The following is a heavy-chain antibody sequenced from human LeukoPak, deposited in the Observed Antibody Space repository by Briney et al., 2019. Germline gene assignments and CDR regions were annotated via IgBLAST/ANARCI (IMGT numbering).Heavy chain of an antibody. V-gene: IGHV4-59*12. J-gene: IGHJ5*02. CDR2: IYYSGST. CDR1: GGSISSYY. D-gene: IGHD2-15*01. Sequence: KPSETLSLTCTVSGGSISSYYWSWIRQPPGKGLEWIGYIYYSGSTSYNPSLKSRVTISVDTSKNQFSLKLSSVTAADTAVYYCARGGAYCSGGSCPLYILYNWFDPWGQGTLVTVSS. CDR3: ARGGAYCSGGSCPLYILYNWFDP.